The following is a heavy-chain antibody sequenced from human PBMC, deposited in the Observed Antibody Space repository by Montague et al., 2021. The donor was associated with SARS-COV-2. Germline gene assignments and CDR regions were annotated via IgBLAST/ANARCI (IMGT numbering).Heavy chain of an antibody. V-gene: IGHV3-21*01. J-gene: IGHJ4*02. Sequence: SLRLSFSASGFTLSSYSMNWVRQAPGKGLEWVSSISSSSSYIYYADSVKGRFTISRDNAKNSLYLQMNSLRAEDTAVCYCARVGSGSGLYYFDYWGQGTLVTVSS. CDR1: GFTLSSYS. CDR3: ARVGSGSGLYYFDY. CDR2: ISSSSSYI. D-gene: IGHD1-26*01.